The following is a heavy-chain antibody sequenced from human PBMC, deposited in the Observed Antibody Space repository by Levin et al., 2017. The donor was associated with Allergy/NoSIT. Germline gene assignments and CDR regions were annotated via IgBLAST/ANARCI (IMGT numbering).Heavy chain of an antibody. CDR3: ARGGPPRRNLYSSGWPTLDY. V-gene: IGHV4-34*01. CDR1: GGSFSGYY. J-gene: IGHJ4*02. D-gene: IGHD6-19*01. CDR2: INHSGST. Sequence: SETLSLTCAVYGGSFSGYYWSWIRQPPGKGLEWIGEINHSGSTNYNPSLKSRVTISVDTSKNQFSLKLSSVTAADTAVYYCARGGPPRRNLYSSGWPTLDYWGQGTLVTVSS.